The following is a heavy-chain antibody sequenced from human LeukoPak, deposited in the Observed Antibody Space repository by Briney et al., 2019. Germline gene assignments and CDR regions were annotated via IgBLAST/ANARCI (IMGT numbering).Heavy chain of an antibody. CDR3: ARGSPRWLPHDY. V-gene: IGHV4-31*03. CDR2: IYYSGST. Sequence: PSETLSLTCTVSGGSISSGGYYWSWIRQHPGKGLEWIGYIYYSGSTYYNPSLKSRVTISVDTSKNQFSLKLSSVTAADTAVYYCARGSPRWLPHDYWGQGTLVTVPS. D-gene: IGHD3-22*01. CDR1: GGSISSGGYY. J-gene: IGHJ4*02.